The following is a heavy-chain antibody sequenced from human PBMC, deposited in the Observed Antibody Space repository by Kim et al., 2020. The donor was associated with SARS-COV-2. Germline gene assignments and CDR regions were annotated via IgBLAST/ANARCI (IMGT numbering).Heavy chain of an antibody. V-gene: IGHV3-23*01. Sequence: GGSLRLSCAASGFTFSSYAMSWVRQAPGKGLEWVSAISGSGGSTYYADSVKGRFTISRDNSKNTLYLQMNILRAEDTAVYYCANFERYYYDSSGYYNYWYFDLWGRGTLVTVSS. CDR3: ANFERYYYDSSGYYNYWYFDL. CDR1: GFTFSSYA. J-gene: IGHJ2*01. D-gene: IGHD3-22*01. CDR2: ISGSGGST.